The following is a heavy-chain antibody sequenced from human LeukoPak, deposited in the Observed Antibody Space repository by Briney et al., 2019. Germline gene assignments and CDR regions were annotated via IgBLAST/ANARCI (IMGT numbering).Heavy chain of an antibody. Sequence: GGSLRLSCAASGFTFSSSAMNWVRQAPGKGLEWVSGISGGGGNTYYADSVKGRFTISRDNSKNTLYLQMNSLRAEDTAVYYCAKGSYGDYAFDYWGQGTLVTVSP. V-gene: IGHV3-23*01. J-gene: IGHJ4*02. D-gene: IGHD4-17*01. CDR3: AKGSYGDYAFDY. CDR2: ISGGGGNT. CDR1: GFTFSSSA.